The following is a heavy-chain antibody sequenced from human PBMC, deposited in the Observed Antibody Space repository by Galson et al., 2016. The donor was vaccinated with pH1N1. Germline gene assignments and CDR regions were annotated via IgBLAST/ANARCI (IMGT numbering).Heavy chain of an antibody. V-gene: IGHV3-20*04. CDR2: INWNGGNT. CDR3: ARNYYGSGNYYKPVGFYYMDV. Sequence: SLRLSCAASGFTFDDYGMIWVRQRPGKGLEWVSAINWNGGNTGYADSVKGRFIISRDDAKNSLFLQMNSLRAEDTALYYCARNYYGSGNYYKPVGFYYMDVWGKGTTVTVSS. J-gene: IGHJ6*03. CDR1: GFTFDDYG. D-gene: IGHD3-10*01.